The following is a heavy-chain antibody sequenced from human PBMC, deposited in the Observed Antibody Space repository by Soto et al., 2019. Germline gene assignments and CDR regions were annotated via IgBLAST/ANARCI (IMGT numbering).Heavy chain of an antibody. CDR1: GFTFTMYG. CDR3: ARVVAAAPVYYGMDV. D-gene: IGHD2-15*01. CDR2: INPYNGNT. V-gene: IGHV1-18*01. Sequence: QVQLVQSGAEVKKPGASVKVSCKASGFTFTMYGITWVRQAPGQGLEWMGWINPYNGNTNYAQKFQGRVTMTTDTHTSTGYMELRSLISDDTSVYYCARVVAAAPVYYGMDVWGQGTTVTVSS. J-gene: IGHJ6*02.